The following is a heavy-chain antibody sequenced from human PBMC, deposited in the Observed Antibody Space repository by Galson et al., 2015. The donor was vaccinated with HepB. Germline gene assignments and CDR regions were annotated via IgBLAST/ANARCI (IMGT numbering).Heavy chain of an antibody. CDR2: ISYDGNNK. D-gene: IGHD3-9*01. CDR3: AREPSLPVDDYYGLGV. CDR1: GFTFTRYI. V-gene: IGHV3-30-3*01. Sequence: SLRLSCAASGFTFTRYIMHWVRQAPGKGLEWVAVISYDGNNKYYADSVKGRFTISRDNSKNTLFLQMNSLRPDDTAVYYCAREPSLPVDDYYGLGVWGQGTTVTVSS. J-gene: IGHJ6*02.